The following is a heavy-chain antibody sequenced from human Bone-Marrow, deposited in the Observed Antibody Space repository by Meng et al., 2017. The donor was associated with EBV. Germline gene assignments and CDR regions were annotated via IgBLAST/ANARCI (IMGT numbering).Heavy chain of an antibody. V-gene: IGHV3-21*01. CDR1: GFTFSSYS. D-gene: IGHD2-21*02. CDR3: ARDVGGGDRLDY. CDR2: ISSSSSYI. Sequence: EVQLVGSGGGLVKPGGSLRLSCAASGFTFSSYSMNWVRQAPGKGLEWVSSISSSSSYIYYADSVKGRFTISRDNAKNSLYLQMNSLRAEDTAVYYCARDVGGGDRLDYWGQGTLVTVSS. J-gene: IGHJ4*02.